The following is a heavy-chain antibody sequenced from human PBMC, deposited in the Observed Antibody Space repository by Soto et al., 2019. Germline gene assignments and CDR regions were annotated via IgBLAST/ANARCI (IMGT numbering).Heavy chain of an antibody. Sequence: SETLSLTCAVSGGSISSGGYSWSWIRQPPGKGLEWIGYIYHSGSTYYNPSLKSRVTISVDRSKNQFSLKLSSVTAADTAVYYCARAQSNYGMDVWGQGTTVTVSS. J-gene: IGHJ6*02. V-gene: IGHV4-30-2*01. CDR1: GGSISSGGYS. CDR3: ARAQSNYGMDV. D-gene: IGHD6-6*01. CDR2: IYHSGST.